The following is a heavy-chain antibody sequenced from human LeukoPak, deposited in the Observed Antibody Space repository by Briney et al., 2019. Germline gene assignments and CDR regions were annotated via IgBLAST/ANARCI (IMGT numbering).Heavy chain of an antibody. CDR2: ISHSGTT. CDR3: ARGYSYGTD. D-gene: IGHD5-18*01. Sequence: PSETLSLTCAVSGGSVTSVNWWTWVRQSPGKGLEWVGEISHSGTTNYNPTLKSRVTISVDKSKNQFSLKLNSVTAADTAMYYCARGYSYGTDWGQGIQVTVSS. J-gene: IGHJ4*02. CDR1: GGSVTSVNW. V-gene: IGHV4-4*02.